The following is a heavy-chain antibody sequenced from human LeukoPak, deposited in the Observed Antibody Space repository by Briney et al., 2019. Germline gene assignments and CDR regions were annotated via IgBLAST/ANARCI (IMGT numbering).Heavy chain of an antibody. V-gene: IGHV1-46*01. J-gene: IGHJ4*02. CDR3: ARDPSRDGYNGCFDY. D-gene: IGHD5-24*01. Sequence: ASVKVSCKASGYTFTSYGISWVRQAPGQGLEWMGIINPSGGSTSYAQKFQGRVTMTRDMSTSTVYMELSSLRSEDTAVYYCARDPSRDGYNGCFDYWGQGTLVTVSS. CDR2: INPSGGST. CDR1: GYTFTSYG.